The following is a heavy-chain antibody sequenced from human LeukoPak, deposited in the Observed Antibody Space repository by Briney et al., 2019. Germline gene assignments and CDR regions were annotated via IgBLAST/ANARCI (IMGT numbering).Heavy chain of an antibody. D-gene: IGHD5-24*01. CDR1: GFTFSSYG. Sequence: GGSLRLSCAASGFTFSSYGMHWVRQAPGKGLEWVAVISYDGSNKYYADSVKGRFTISRDNSKNTLYLQMNSLRAEDTAVYYCAKDGELGDGYNPDYWGQGTLVTVSS. CDR3: AKDGELGDGYNPDY. CDR2: ISYDGSNK. J-gene: IGHJ4*02. V-gene: IGHV3-30*18.